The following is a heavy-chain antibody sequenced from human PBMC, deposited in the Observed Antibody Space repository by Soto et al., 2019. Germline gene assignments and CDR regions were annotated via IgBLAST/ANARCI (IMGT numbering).Heavy chain of an antibody. Sequence: ASVKVSCQASGYTFTRYGIGWARPAPGQGLEWMGWINTYNGNTNYAQNVQGRVTLTKDTSTSTAYMEMRNLRSDDTGVYYCAIYQDLGRQIAPDYWGRGTLVTVSS. D-gene: IGHD5-12*01. CDR3: AIYQDLGRQIAPDY. J-gene: IGHJ4*02. V-gene: IGHV1-18*01. CDR1: GYTFTRYG. CDR2: INTYNGNT.